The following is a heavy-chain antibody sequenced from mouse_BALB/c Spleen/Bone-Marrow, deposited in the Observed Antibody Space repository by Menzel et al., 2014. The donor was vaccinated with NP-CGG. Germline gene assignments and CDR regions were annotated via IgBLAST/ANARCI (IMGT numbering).Heavy chain of an antibody. Sequence: QVQLQQSGAELARPGASVKLSCKASGYTFTDYYINWVKQRTGQGLEWIGEIYPGSDNTYYNEKFKGKATLTADKSSSTTYMQLSSLTAEDSAVYFCARTTTATSYWGQGTLVTVSA. CDR3: ARTTTATSY. CDR1: GYTFTDYY. V-gene: IGHV1-77*01. CDR2: IYPGSDNT. J-gene: IGHJ3*01. D-gene: IGHD1-2*01.